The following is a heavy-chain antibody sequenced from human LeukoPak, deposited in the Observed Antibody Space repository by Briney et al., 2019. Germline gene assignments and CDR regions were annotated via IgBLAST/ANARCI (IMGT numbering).Heavy chain of an antibody. CDR2: MSPNNGNT. Sequence: HRASVKVSCKASGYTFTSYDINWVRQATGQGLEWMGWMSPNNGNTGYAQRFQGRVTMTRNASISTAYMEVSSLRSEDTAVYYCARDEVGSGIAAPYAAQFDYWGQGTLVTVSS. V-gene: IGHV1-8*01. CDR1: GYTFTSYD. CDR3: ARDEVGSGIAAPYAAQFDY. D-gene: IGHD6-13*01. J-gene: IGHJ4*02.